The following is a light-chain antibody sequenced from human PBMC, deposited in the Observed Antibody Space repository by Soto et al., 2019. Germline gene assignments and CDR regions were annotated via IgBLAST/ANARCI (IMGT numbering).Light chain of an antibody. CDR3: QQGSFTLT. CDR1: QSISTY. J-gene: IGKJ4*01. V-gene: IGKV1-39*01. Sequence: DTQMTQSPSSLSASVGDRVTITCRASQSISTYLNWYQQKLGKAPKLLISGASSLQGGVPSRFSGSGSGTDFTLTISRLQPEDFATYYCQQGSFTLTFGGGTKLEIK. CDR2: GAS.